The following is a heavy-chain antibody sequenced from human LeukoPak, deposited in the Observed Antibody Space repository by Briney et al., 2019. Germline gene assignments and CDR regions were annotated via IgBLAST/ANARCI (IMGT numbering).Heavy chain of an antibody. V-gene: IGHV3-21*01. CDR1: GFTFSSYS. Sequence: GGSLRLSCAASGFTFSSYSMNWVRQAPGKGLEWVSSISTSSSYIYYADSLKGRFTISRDNAKNSLYLQMNSLRAEDTAVYYCARGVGDGYISGDYFDYWGQGTLVTVSS. D-gene: IGHD5-24*01. CDR3: ARGVGDGYISGDYFDY. CDR2: ISTSSSYI. J-gene: IGHJ4*02.